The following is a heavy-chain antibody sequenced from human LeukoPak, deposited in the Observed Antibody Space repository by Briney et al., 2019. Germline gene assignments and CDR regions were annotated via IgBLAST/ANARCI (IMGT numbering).Heavy chain of an antibody. J-gene: IGHJ4*02. CDR1: GFTFNTYT. CDR2: ISGSSGII. CDR3: ATPLDYYDSSGYHQGGD. V-gene: IGHV3-48*01. Sequence: GGSLRLSCAASGFTFNTYTMNWVRQAPGKGLEWVSYISGSSGIIDYADSVRGRFTISRDNAKNSLYLQMNSLRAEDTAVYYCATPLDYYDSSGYHQGGDWGQGTLVTVSS. D-gene: IGHD3-22*01.